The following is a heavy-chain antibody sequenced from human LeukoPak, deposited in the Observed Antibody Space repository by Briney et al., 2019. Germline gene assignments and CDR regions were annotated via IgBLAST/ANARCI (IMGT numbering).Heavy chain of an antibody. CDR1: GYTITNNY. J-gene: IGHJ5*02. V-gene: IGHV1-2*02. CDR2: INPNSGGT. D-gene: IGHD2-2*01. Sequence: GASVKVSCKASGYTITNNYMHWVRQAPGQGLEWMGWINPNSGGTNYAQKFQGRVIMTRDTSISTAYMELSRLRSDDTAVYYCARDWALYCSSTSCPIQFDPWGQGTLVTVSS. CDR3: ARDWALYCSSTSCPIQFDP.